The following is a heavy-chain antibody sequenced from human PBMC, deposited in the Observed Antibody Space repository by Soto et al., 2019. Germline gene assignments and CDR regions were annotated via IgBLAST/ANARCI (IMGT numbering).Heavy chain of an antibody. CDR1: GGSISSSNW. V-gene: IGHV4-4*02. Sequence: QVQLQESGPGLVKPSGTLSLTCAVSGGSISSSNWWSWVRQPPGKGLEWIGEIYHSGSTNYNPSLKSRVTISVGKSKNQFSLKLNSVTAADTAVYYCASEPSAPRPRNRRWGQGTLVTVSS. J-gene: IGHJ4*02. D-gene: IGHD3-10*01. CDR2: IYHSGST. CDR3: ASEPSAPRPRNRR.